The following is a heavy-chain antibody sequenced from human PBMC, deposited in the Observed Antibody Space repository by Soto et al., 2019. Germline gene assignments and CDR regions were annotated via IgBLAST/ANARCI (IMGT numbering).Heavy chain of an antibody. J-gene: IGHJ5*02. Sequence: QVQLVQSGAEVKKPGASVKVSCKASGYTFTTYGINWVRQAPGPGLEWMGWISAYNGNTNYAQKLQGRVTMTTDTTTSTAYMELGSMRSNDTAVYYCARDLIAIRPGWFDPWGQGTLVTVSS. V-gene: IGHV1-18*01. D-gene: IGHD3-22*01. CDR1: GYTFTTYG. CDR2: ISAYNGNT. CDR3: ARDLIAIRPGWFDP.